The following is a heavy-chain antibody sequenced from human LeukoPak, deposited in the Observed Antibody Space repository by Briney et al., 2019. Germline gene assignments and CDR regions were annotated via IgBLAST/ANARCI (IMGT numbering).Heavy chain of an antibody. D-gene: IGHD3-22*01. CDR2: ISRSGDTI. J-gene: IGHJ4*02. CDR1: GFTFSRYE. CDR3: AINYYDHFDY. V-gene: IGHV3-48*03. Sequence: PGGSLRLSCAASGFTFSRYEMNWVRQAPGKGLEWVSYISRSGDTIYFADSVKGRFTFSRDNAKNSLYLQMNSLRDEDTAVYYCAINYYDHFDYWGQGTLVTVSS.